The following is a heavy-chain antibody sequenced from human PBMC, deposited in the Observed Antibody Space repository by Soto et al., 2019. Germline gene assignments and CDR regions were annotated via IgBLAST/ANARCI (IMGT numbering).Heavy chain of an antibody. CDR2: IDPSDSQT. CDR3: ARQIYDSDTGPNFQYYFDS. V-gene: IGHV5-10-1*01. D-gene: IGHD3-22*01. J-gene: IGHJ4*02. Sequence: PGESLKISCKGSGYSFAGYWITWVRQKPGKGLEWMGRIDPSDSQTYYSPSFRGHVTISATKSITTVFLQWSSLRASDTAMYFCARQIYDSDTGPNFQYYFDSWGQGTPVTVSS. CDR1: GYSFAGYW.